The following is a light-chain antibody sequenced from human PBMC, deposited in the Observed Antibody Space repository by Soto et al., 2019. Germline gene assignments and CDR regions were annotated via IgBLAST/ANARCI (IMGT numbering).Light chain of an antibody. V-gene: IGKV3-15*01. CDR3: QQYNNWPLYT. Sequence: EIVMTQSPATLSVSPGERATLSCRASQSVSSNFAWYQQKPGQAPRLLIYGASTRATGIPARFSGSGSGTEFTLTISSLQSEEFAVYYCQQYNNWPLYTFGQGTKLEIK. CDR1: QSVSSN. CDR2: GAS. J-gene: IGKJ2*01.